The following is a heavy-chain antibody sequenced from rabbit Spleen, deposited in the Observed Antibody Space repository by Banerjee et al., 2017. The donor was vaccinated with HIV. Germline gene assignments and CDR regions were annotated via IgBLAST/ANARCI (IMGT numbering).Heavy chain of an antibody. CDR3: ARDTSTSFSTYGMDL. Sequence: QSLEESGGDLVKPGASLTLTCTASAFSFNNNYYMCWVRQAPGKGLEWIGCIYTGSDDNTYYASWAKGRFTISKTSSTTVTLQMTSLTAADTATYFCARDTSTSFSTYGMDLWGPGTLVTV. CDR1: AFSFNNNYY. J-gene: IGHJ6*01. V-gene: IGHV1S40*01. CDR2: IYTGSDDNT. D-gene: IGHD1-1*01.